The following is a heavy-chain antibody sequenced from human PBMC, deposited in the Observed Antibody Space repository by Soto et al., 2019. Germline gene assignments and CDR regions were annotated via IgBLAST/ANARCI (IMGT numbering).Heavy chain of an antibody. J-gene: IGHJ3*02. CDR2: INHSGST. V-gene: IGHV4-34*01. D-gene: IGHD2-15*01. CDR1: GGSFSGYY. Sequence: SETLSLTCAVYGGSFSGYYWSWIRQPPGKGLEWIGEINHSGSTNYNPSLKSRVTISVDTSKNQFSLKLSSVTAADTAVYYCARKLYCSGGSCPGAFDIWGQGTMVTVSS. CDR3: ARKLYCSGGSCPGAFDI.